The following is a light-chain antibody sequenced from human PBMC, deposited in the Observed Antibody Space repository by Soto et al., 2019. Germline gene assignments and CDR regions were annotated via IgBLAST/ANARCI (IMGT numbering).Light chain of an antibody. CDR1: SSDIGTYNL. CDR2: EGI. Sequence: QSALTQPASVSGSPGQSITISCTGTSSDIGTYNLVSWYQHYPGKAPKLMIYEGIKRPSGVSNRFSGSKSSNTAFLTISGLQAEDEADYYCCSYAGSGTDNYVFGSGTKVTVL. J-gene: IGLJ1*01. V-gene: IGLV2-23*01. CDR3: CSYAGSGTDNYV.